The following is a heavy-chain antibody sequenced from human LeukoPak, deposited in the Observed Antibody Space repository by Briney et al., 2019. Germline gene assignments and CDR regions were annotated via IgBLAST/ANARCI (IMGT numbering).Heavy chain of an antibody. D-gene: IGHD6-19*01. Sequence: SETLSLTCTVSGGSISSYYWSWIRQPPGKGLEWIGYIYYSGSTNYNPSLKSRVTISVDTSKNQFSLKLSSVTVADTAVYYCARAAGSSGWYGEFDYWGQGTLVTVSS. CDR3: ARAAGSSGWYGEFDY. J-gene: IGHJ4*02. CDR1: GGSISSYY. V-gene: IGHV4-59*01. CDR2: IYYSGST.